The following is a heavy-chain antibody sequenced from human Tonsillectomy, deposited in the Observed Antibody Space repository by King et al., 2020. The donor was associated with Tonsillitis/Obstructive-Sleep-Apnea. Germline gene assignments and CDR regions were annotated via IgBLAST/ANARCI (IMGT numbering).Heavy chain of an antibody. Sequence: VQLVESGAEVKKPGESLKISCKGSGYSFSTYWIGWVRQMPGKGLEWRGIIYPGDSDTRYSPSFQGQVTIPADKSINTAYLQWSSLKASDTAIYYCARPNTMIRGVISYFDNWGQGTLVTVSS. CDR1: GYSFSTYW. CDR3: ARPNTMIRGVISYFDN. CDR2: IYPGDSDT. V-gene: IGHV5-51*01. J-gene: IGHJ4*02. D-gene: IGHD3-10*01.